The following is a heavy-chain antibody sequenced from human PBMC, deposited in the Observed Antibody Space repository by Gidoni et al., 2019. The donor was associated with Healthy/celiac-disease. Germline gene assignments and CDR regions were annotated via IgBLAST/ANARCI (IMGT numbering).Heavy chain of an antibody. V-gene: IGHV1-8*01. D-gene: IGHD2-15*01. CDR3: ARGLRVDCSGGSCYLYDY. CDR1: GYTSTSYD. J-gene: IGHJ4*02. Sequence: QVQLVQSGAEVKKPGASVKVSCKASGYTSTSYDINWVRQATGQGLEWMGWMNPNSGNTGYAQKFQGRVTMTRNTSISTAYMELSSLRSEDTAVYYCARGLRVDCSGGSCYLYDYWGQGTLVTVSS. CDR2: MNPNSGNT.